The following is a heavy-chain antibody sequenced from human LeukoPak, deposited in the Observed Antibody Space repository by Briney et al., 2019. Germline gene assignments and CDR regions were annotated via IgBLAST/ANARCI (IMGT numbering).Heavy chain of an antibody. J-gene: IGHJ4*01. CDR3: AKAFDTAMVYFDY. CDR2: VSGSGGST. V-gene: IGHV3-23*01. Sequence: GGSLRVSCEVSGRSFSRHDMSWVRQAPGAGLEWVSAVSGSGGSTSYADSVKGRFTISRDNPKNTMYLQTNSLRAEDTAVYYCAKAFDTAMVYFDYWGQGTLVTVSS. CDR1: GRSFSRHD. D-gene: IGHD5-18*01.